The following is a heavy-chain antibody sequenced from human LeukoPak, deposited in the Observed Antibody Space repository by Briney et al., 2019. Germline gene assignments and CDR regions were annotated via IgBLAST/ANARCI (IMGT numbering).Heavy chain of an antibody. CDR1: GLTFSSYA. CDR2: ISGSGDTT. Sequence: GGSLRLSCAASGLTFSSYAMSWVRQAPGKGLEWVSIISGSGDTTYYADSVKGRFTISRDNPKDTLYLQMNSLRVEDTAVYYCANPRFDYWGQGTLVTVSS. J-gene: IGHJ4*02. CDR3: ANPRFDY. V-gene: IGHV3-23*01.